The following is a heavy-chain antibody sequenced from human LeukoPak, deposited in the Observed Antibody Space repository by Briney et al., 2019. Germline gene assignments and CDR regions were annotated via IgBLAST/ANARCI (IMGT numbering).Heavy chain of an antibody. CDR2: ISGSGGGT. CDR3: AKAVAGKYYFNC. J-gene: IGHJ4*02. D-gene: IGHD6-19*01. Sequence: PGGSLRLSCAASGFTFSSYGMSWVRQAPGKGLEWVSAISGSGGGTKYADSVKGRFNISRDNSKNTLYLQMNSLRAEDTAVYYCAKAVAGKYYFNCWGQGTLVTVSS. V-gene: IGHV3-23*01. CDR1: GFTFSSYG.